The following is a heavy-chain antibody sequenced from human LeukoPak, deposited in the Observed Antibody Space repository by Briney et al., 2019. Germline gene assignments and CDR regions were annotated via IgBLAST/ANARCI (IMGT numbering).Heavy chain of an antibody. J-gene: IGHJ4*02. CDR3: ARERTQWLVGNFDY. CDR2: IYTSGST. Sequence: SETLSLTCTVSGGSISSYYWSWIRQPAGKGLEWIGRIYTSGSTNYNPSLKSRVTMSVDTSKNQFSLKLSSVTAADTAVYYCARERTQWLVGNFDYWGQGTLVTVSS. CDR1: GGSISSYY. D-gene: IGHD6-19*01. V-gene: IGHV4-4*07.